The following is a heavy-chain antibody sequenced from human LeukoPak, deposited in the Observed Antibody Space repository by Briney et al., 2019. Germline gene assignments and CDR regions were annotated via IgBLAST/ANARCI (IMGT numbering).Heavy chain of an antibody. CDR2: IIPILGIA. CDR3: ASRLLRAVVTPVFDY. Sequence: GASVKVSCKASGGTFSSYAISWVRQAPGQGLEWMGRIIPILGIANYAQKFQGRVTITADKSTSTAYMELSSLRSEDTAVYYCASRLLRAVVTPVFDYWGQGTLVTVSS. CDR1: GGTFSSYA. D-gene: IGHD4-23*01. J-gene: IGHJ4*02. V-gene: IGHV1-69*04.